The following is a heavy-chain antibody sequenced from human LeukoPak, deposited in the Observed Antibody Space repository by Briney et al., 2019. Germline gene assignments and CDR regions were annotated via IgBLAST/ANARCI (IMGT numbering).Heavy chain of an antibody. V-gene: IGHV4-4*07. CDR3: ARRRYSSGWYISFDI. Sequence: SETLSLTCTVSGGSISSYYWSWIRQPAGKGLEWIGRIYTSGSTNYNPSLKSRVTMSVDTSKNQFSLKLSSVTAADTAVYYCARRRYSSGWYISFDIWGQGTMVTVSS. CDR1: GGSISSYY. D-gene: IGHD6-19*01. J-gene: IGHJ3*02. CDR2: IYTSGST.